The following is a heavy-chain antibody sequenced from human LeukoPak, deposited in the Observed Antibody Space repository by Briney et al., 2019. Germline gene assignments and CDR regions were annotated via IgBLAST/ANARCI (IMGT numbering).Heavy chain of an antibody. J-gene: IGHJ4*02. CDR1: GFTFSSYG. CDR3: AKDSFSSWPYYFDY. D-gene: IGHD6-13*01. CDR2: IRYDGSNK. Sequence: PGGSLRLSCAASGFTFSSYGMHWVRQAPGKGLEWVAFIRYDGSNKYYADSVKGRFTISRDNSKNTLYLQMNSLRAEDTAVYYCAKDSFSSWPYYFDYWGQGTLVTVSS. V-gene: IGHV3-30*02.